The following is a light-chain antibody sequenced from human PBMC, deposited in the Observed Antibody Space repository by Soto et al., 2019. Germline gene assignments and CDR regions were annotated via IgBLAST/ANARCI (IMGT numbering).Light chain of an antibody. CDR3: QQYHILPYT. CDR1: QDISNF. V-gene: IGKV1-33*01. J-gene: IGKJ2*01. CDR2: DAS. Sequence: DIQMTQSPSSLSVSVGDRVTITCQASQDISNFLNWYQQKPGKAPKLLIYDASNLETGVPSRFSGSGSGTDFTFTISSLQPEDIATYYCQQYHILPYTFGQGTKLEIK.